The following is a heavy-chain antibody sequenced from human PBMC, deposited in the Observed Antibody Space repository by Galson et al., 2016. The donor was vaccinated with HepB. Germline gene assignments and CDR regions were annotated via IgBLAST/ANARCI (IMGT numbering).Heavy chain of an antibody. J-gene: IGHJ4*02. Sequence: SLRLSCAASGFTFNRYWMSWVRQAPGKGLEWVANINQYGSKKEYVDAVKGRFTISRDNAKNSLYLQMNSLRAEDTAVYHCAREGTGGFDYWGRGTLVTVSS. D-gene: IGHD1/OR15-1a*01. V-gene: IGHV3-7*01. CDR3: AREGTGGFDY. CDR1: GFTFNRYW. CDR2: INQYGSKK.